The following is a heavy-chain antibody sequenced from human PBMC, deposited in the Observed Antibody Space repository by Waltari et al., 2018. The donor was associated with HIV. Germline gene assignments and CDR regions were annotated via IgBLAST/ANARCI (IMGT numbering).Heavy chain of an antibody. Sequence: QVQLLQSGAEVKKPGASVKVSCKASGYTFSDHYIHWVRQAPGQGLEWVGWNSPLNGDSLEAQKVQSGVSVTGDAYITTVFMRMSRLRSTDAAIYFCAGGGGGMGYGAAILGGGWGQGTRVTVSS. CDR3: AGGGGGMGYGAAILGGG. J-gene: IGHJ4*02. CDR2: NSPLNGDS. V-gene: IGHV1-2*02. D-gene: IGHD4-17*01. CDR1: GYTFSDHY.